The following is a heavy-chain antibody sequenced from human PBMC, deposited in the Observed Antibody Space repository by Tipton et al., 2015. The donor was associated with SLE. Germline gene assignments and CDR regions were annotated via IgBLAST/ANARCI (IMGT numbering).Heavy chain of an antibody. D-gene: IGHD3-3*01. V-gene: IGHV4-4*08. CDR1: GGSLFRYY. J-gene: IGHJ6*04. CDR2: IYTTGCT. CDR3: ARVESGLMDV. Sequence: TLSLTCTVSGGSLFRYYWTWIRQPPGKGLEYIGYIYTTGCTNHNPPLRSRVTVSGDTSKKQLSLKLRSVTAADTAVYYCARVESGLMDVWGKGTTVTVSS.